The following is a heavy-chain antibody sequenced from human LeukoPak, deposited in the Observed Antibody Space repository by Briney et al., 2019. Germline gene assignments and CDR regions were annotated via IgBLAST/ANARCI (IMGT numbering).Heavy chain of an antibody. V-gene: IGHV4-31*03. J-gene: IGHJ4*02. CDR1: GGSISSGGYY. CDR3: ARGVLYSSSGYNY. CDR2: IYYSGST. D-gene: IGHD6-6*01. Sequence: SQTLSLTCTISGGSISSGGYYWSWIRQHPGKGLEWIGYIYYSGSTYYNPSLKSRVTISVDTSKNQFSLKLSSVTAADTAVYYCARGVLYSSSGYNYWGQGTLVTVSS.